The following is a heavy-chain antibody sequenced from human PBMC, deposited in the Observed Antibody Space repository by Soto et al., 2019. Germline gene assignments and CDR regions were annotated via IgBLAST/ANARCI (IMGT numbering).Heavy chain of an antibody. CDR2: ISGSGGNT. J-gene: IGHJ4*02. V-gene: IGHV3-23*01. CDR1: DLTFTGYA. D-gene: IGHD2-2*01. CDR3: AKVAPYCSSTTCYIDY. Sequence: EVQLLESGGGLVRPGGPLELPGAPSDLTFTGYALSGFAKAPGKGLEWVSTISGSGGNTHYADSVKGRFTISRDNSKNTVYLQMNSLRAEDTAVYYCAKVAPYCSSTTCYIDYWGQGTLVTVSS.